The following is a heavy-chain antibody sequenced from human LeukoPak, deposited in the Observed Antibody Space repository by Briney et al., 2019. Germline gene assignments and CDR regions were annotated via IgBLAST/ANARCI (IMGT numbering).Heavy chain of an antibody. J-gene: IGHJ4*02. Sequence: SETLSLTCAVYGGSFNGYYWSWIRQPPGKGLEWIGEINHSGSTNYNPSLKSRVTISVDTSKNQFSLKLSSVTAADTAVYYCARGRGRIAVAGTKFLDYWGQGTLVTVSS. CDR3: ARGRGRIAVAGTKFLDY. CDR2: INHSGST. V-gene: IGHV4-34*01. D-gene: IGHD6-19*01. CDR1: GGSFNGYY.